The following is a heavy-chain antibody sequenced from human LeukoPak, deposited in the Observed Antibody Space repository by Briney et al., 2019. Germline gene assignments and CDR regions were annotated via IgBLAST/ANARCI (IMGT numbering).Heavy chain of an antibody. J-gene: IGHJ5*02. D-gene: IGHD2-21*02. CDR3: AKDLTFGDGRWEFDA. CDR1: GFSFSTFA. CDR2: VYAGGSVA. V-gene: IGHV3-23*03. Sequence: PGGSLRLSCTASGFSFSTFAMAWVRQAPGRGLDWVLGVYAGGSVANYADSVKGRFTISRENSKNNLYLQMNNLRVEDMAVYYCAKDLTFGDGRWEFDAWGQGSLVTVSS.